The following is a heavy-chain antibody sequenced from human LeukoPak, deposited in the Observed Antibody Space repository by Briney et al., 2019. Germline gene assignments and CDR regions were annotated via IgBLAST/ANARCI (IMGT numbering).Heavy chain of an antibody. D-gene: IGHD3-10*02. V-gene: IGHV3-9*01. CDR1: GFTYSSHG. Sequence: GGPLRLSCVASGFTYSSHGMNWVGQAPGKGLEWVAGISWNSGNTGYADSVKGRFTISRDNAKNSLYLQMNSLRAEDTAVYYCAELGITMIGGVWGKGTTVTISP. CDR3: AELGITMIGGV. CDR2: ISWNSGNT. J-gene: IGHJ6*04.